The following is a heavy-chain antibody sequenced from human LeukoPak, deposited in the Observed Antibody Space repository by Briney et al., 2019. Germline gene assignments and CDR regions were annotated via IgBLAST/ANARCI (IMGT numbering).Heavy chain of an antibody. J-gene: IGHJ4*02. Sequence: PGGSLRLSCAASGFTFSSYAMNWVRQAPVKGLEWVSTISGSGRNTYYADSVKGRFTISRDNSNNTLYLQMNSLTAEDTAMYYFDYWGPGALVTVSS. CDR1: GFTFSSYA. V-gene: IGHV3-23*01. CDR3: DY. CDR2: ISGSGRNT.